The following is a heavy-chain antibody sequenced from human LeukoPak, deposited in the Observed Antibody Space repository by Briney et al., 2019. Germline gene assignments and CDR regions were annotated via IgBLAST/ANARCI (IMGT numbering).Heavy chain of an antibody. CDR3: ARDRRNWFDP. Sequence: ASVKVSCKASGYTFTGYYMRWVRQAPGQGLEWMGWINPNSGGTNYAQKFQGRITMTRDTSISTAYMELSRLRSDDTVVYYCARDRRNWFDPWGQGTLVTVSS. J-gene: IGHJ5*02. CDR1: GYTFTGYY. V-gene: IGHV1-2*02. D-gene: IGHD6-6*01. CDR2: INPNSGGT.